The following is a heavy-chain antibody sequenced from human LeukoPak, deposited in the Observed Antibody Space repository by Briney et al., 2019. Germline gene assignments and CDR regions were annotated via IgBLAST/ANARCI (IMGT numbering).Heavy chain of an antibody. V-gene: IGHV4-59*01. CDR3: ARYQGTGDYMDV. CDR1: GGSISSYY. D-gene: IGHD1-1*01. Sequence: SETLSLTCTVSGGSISSYYWSWIRQPPGKGLEWVGYIYYSGSTNYNPSLKSRVTISVDTSKNQFSLKLSSVTAADTAVYYCARYQGTGDYMDVWGKGTTVTISS. CDR2: IYYSGST. J-gene: IGHJ6*03.